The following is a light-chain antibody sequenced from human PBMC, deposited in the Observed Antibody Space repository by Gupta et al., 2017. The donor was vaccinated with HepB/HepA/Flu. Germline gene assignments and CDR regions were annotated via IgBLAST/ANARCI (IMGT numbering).Light chain of an antibody. CDR3: SSCTTRNTYF. CDR2: DVT. Sequence: PLTQPASVSGSPGPPIALSRTGTSSDVGFCNYVSWYQQHPGKAPKLLIYDVTNRPSGVSDRFSGSKSGNTASLTISGLQAEDEADYYCSSCTTRNTYFFGTGTKVTVL. V-gene: IGLV2-14*03. CDR1: SSDVGFCNY. J-gene: IGLJ1*01.